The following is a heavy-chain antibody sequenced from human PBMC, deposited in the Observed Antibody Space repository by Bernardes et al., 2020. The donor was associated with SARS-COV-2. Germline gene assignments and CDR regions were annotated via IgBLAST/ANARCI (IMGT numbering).Heavy chain of an antibody. D-gene: IGHD5-18*01. V-gene: IGHV3-23*01. J-gene: IGHJ3*02. Sequence: GSLRLSCAASGFIFSSYAMSWVRQAPGKGLEWVSAISGSGGSTYYADSVKGRFTISRDNSKNTLYLQMNSLRAEDTAVYYCAASKWLLNAFDIWGQGTVVTVSS. CDR1: GFIFSSYA. CDR2: ISGSGGST. CDR3: AASKWLLNAFDI.